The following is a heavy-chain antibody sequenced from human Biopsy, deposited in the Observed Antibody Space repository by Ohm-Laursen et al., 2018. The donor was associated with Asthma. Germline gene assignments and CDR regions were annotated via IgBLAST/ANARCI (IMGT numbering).Heavy chain of an antibody. V-gene: IGHV4-61*01. D-gene: IGHD3-10*01. Sequence: TLSLTYTVSGGSVSTGSYYWSWIRQPPGKGLEWLGYIYYTGRDNYNPSLKSRVTISVDTSKNQFSLRLNSVTAADTAVYYCARGPNYHGSGRAPIGMDVWGQGTTVTVSS. CDR3: ARGPNYHGSGRAPIGMDV. CDR2: IYYTGRD. CDR1: GGSVSTGSYY. J-gene: IGHJ6*02.